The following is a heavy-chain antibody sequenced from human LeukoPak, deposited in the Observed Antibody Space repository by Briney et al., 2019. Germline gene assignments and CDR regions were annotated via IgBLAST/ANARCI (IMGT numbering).Heavy chain of an antibody. V-gene: IGHV4-59*08. D-gene: IGHD6-13*01. CDR1: GGSISSYY. CDR2: IYYSGST. J-gene: IGHJ6*02. Sequence: SETLSLTCTVSGGSISSYYWSWIRQPPGKGLEWIGYIYYSGSTNYNPSLKSRVTISVDTSKNQFSLKLSSVTAADTAVYYCARFHSSSWYRALDYYYGMDVWGQGITVTVSS. CDR3: ARFHSSSWYRALDYYYGMDV.